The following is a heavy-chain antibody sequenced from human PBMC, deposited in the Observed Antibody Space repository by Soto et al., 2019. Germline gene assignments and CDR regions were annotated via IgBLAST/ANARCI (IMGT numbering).Heavy chain of an antibody. Sequence: EVQLLESGGGLVQPGGSLTLSCAASGFTFSSYAMSWVRQAPGKGLEWVSAISGSGGSTYYADSVKGRFTISRDNTKNTLYLQMKSLRAEDRAVYYCAKAWGGIYYWGLGYWGQGTLVAVTS. CDR2: ISGSGGST. CDR1: GFTFSSYA. D-gene: IGHD1-26*01. CDR3: AKAWGGIYYWGLGY. V-gene: IGHV3-23*01. J-gene: IGHJ4*02.